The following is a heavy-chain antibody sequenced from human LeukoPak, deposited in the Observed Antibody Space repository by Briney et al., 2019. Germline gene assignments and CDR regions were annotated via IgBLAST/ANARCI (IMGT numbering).Heavy chain of an antibody. V-gene: IGHV4-38-2*01. CDR3: ARGGRGWYFD. J-gene: IGHJ4*02. Sequence: SETLSLTCAVSGYSISSGYYWGWLRQPPGKGLEWIGSIYHSGSTYYNPSLKSRVTISVDTSKNQFSLKLSYVTAGDTAVYYCARGGRGWYFDWGQGTLVTVSS. CDR2: IYHSGST. D-gene: IGHD6-19*01. CDR1: GYSISSGYY.